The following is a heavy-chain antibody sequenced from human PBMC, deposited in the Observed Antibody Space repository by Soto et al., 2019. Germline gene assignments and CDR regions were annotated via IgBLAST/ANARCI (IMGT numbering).Heavy chain of an antibody. CDR2: ISSSGYTV. J-gene: IGHJ4*02. CDR1: RCTFSTYE. V-gene: IGHV3-48*03. Sequence: GGSLRLSCAASRCTFSTYEMNWVRQAPGKGLEWVSYISSSGYTVYYADSVKGRFTISRDNTRNSLYLQMNSLRDEDTALYYCVRYCSTTLCNGVATRTFDYWGQGTLVTVSS. D-gene: IGHD2-2*01. CDR3: VRYCSTTLCNGVATRTFDY.